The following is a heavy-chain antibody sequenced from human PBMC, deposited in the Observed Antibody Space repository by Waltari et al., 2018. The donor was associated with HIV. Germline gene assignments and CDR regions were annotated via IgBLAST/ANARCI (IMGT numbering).Heavy chain of an antibody. CDR3: AKEMLGGYFDY. V-gene: IGHV3-23*04. Sequence: EVQMVESGGGLVQPGGSLRLSCAPSGFTFSDYAMDWVRQAPGKGLEWISAITTGGGTDYADSMECRFTIARDNSKNTVYLQMNSLRLDDTAIYYCAKEMLGGYFDYGGQGTLVTVSS. D-gene: IGHD3-16*01. CDR1: GFTFSDYA. J-gene: IGHJ4*02. CDR2: ITTGGGT.